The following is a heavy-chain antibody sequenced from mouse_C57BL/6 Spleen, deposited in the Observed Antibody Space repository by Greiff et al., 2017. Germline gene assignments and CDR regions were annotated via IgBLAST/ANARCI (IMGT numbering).Heavy chain of an antibody. V-gene: IGHV1-4*01. Sequence: VKLQESGAELARPGASVSMSCKASGYTFTSYTMHWVKQRPGQGLEWIGYINPSSGYTKYNQKFKDKATLTADKSSRTAYMQLSSLTSEDSAVYYCARGSYFDYWGQGTTLTVSS. J-gene: IGHJ2*01. CDR2: INPSSGYT. CDR1: GYTFTSYT. CDR3: ARGSYFDY.